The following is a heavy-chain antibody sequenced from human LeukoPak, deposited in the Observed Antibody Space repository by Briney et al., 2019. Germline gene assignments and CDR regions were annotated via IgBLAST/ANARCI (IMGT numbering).Heavy chain of an antibody. CDR1: GFTFSSYG. J-gene: IGHJ4*02. CDR2: IWYEADNQ. CDR3: ARDGSGSFDY. Sequence: GGSLRLSCAASGFTFSSYGMHWVRQAPGKGLEWVAIIWYEADNQYYADSVKGRFTISRDNSKNTLYLQMGSLRAEDMAVYYCARDGSGSFDYWGQGTLVTVSS. V-gene: IGHV3-30*02. D-gene: IGHD3-10*01.